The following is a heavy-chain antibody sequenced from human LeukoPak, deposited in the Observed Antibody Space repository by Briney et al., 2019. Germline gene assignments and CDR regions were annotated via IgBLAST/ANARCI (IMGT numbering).Heavy chain of an antibody. V-gene: IGHV4-61*01. J-gene: IGHJ6*03. CDR3: ARESERGAYYYHYMDV. Sequence: PSETLSLTCTVSGGSISSSSYYWGWIRQPPGKGLEWIGYIYYSGSTNYNPSLKSRVTISVDTSKNQFSLKLSSVTAADTAVYYCARESERGAYYYHYMDVWGKGTTVTVSS. D-gene: IGHD1-26*01. CDR2: IYYSGST. CDR1: GGSISSSSYY.